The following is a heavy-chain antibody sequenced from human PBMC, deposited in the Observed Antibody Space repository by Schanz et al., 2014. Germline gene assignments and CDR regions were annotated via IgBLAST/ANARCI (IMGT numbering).Heavy chain of an antibody. CDR3: ARDKGGYYPFDY. V-gene: IGHV3-53*01. CDR2: IYSGGST. CDR1: GFTVSSNY. J-gene: IGHJ4*02. Sequence: VQLVESGGGLIQPGGSLRLSCAASGFTVSSNYMSWVRQAPGKGLEWVSVIYSGGSTYYADSVKGRFTISRDNAKNSLYLQMNSLRAEDTAVYYCARDKGGYYPFDYWGQGTLVTVSS. D-gene: IGHD3-3*01.